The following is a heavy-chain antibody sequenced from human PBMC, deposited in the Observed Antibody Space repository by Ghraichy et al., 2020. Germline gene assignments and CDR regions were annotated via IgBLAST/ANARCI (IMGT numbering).Heavy chain of an antibody. CDR2: ISYDGSNK. CDR3: ARDRLRGYNYGVFDY. J-gene: IGHJ4*02. D-gene: IGHD5-18*01. Sequence: GGSLRLSCAASGFTFSSYGMHWVRQAPGKGLEWVAVISYDGSNKYYADSVKGRFTISRDDSKNTLYLQMNSLRAEDTAVYYCARDRLRGYNYGVFDYWGQGTLVTVSS. V-gene: IGHV3-30*03. CDR1: GFTFSSYG.